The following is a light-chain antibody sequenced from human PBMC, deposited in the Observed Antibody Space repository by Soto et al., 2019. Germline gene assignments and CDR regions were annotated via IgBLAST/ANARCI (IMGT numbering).Light chain of an antibody. V-gene: IGKV3-15*01. Sequence: ETVMTQSPATLSVSPGERATLSCRASQSVSSNLAWYQQKPGQAPRVLIYGASTRATGIPARFSGSGSGTEFTLTISSLQSEDFVVYYCQQYKPWPLTFGQGTKVEIK. J-gene: IGKJ1*01. CDR1: QSVSSN. CDR3: QQYKPWPLT. CDR2: GAS.